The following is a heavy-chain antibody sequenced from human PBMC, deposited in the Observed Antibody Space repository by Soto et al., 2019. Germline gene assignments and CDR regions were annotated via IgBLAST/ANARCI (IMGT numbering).Heavy chain of an antibody. CDR3: AGRGPDRYYYYYYGMDV. CDR2: INHSGST. Sequence: SETLCLTCAVYGVSFSGYYWSWIRQPPGKGLEWIGEINHSGSTNYNPSLKSRVTISVDTSKNQFSLKLSSVTAADTAVYYCAGRGPDRYYYYYYGMDVWGQGTTVT. CDR1: GVSFSGYY. J-gene: IGHJ6*02. V-gene: IGHV4-34*01.